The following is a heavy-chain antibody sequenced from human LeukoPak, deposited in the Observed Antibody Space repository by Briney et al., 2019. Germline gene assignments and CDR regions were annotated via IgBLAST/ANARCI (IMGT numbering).Heavy chain of an antibody. J-gene: IGHJ6*03. Sequence: ASVKVSCKASGYTFTGYYMHWVRQAPGQGLEWMGWINPNSGGTNYAQKFQGRVTMTRDTSISTAYMELSSVTAADTAVYYCARAHREGGYMDVWGKGTTVTVSS. V-gene: IGHV1-2*02. CDR3: ARAHREGGYMDV. CDR1: GYTFTGYY. CDR2: INPNSGGT. D-gene: IGHD1-14*01.